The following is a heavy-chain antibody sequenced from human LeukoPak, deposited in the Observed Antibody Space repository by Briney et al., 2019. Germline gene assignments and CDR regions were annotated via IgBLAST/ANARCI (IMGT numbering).Heavy chain of an antibody. V-gene: IGHV1-8*03. D-gene: IGHD6-19*01. J-gene: IGHJ2*01. CDR3: ARQRGSGSYWYFDL. CDR1: GYTFTSYA. Sequence: STVKLSCKASGYTFTSYAINWVRPHTGQGPEWMRWITPNNGNTGYAQKFQGRVTITRSTSISTVYLELSSLKSEDTAVYYCARQRGSGSYWYFDLWGRGTLISVS. CDR2: ITPNNGNT.